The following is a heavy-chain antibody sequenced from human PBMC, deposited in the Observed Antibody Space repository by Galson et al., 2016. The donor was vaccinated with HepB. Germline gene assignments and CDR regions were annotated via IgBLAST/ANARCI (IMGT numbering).Heavy chain of an antibody. J-gene: IGHJ4*02. CDR3: ARGAHDWNGIDY. CDR1: GFTFSSYY. Sequence: SLRLSRAASGFTFSSYYMHWLRQVPGKGLEWVSCTSSDGTRSDYAASVKGRFTISRDNTENTLSLQMNSLRVEDTALYYCARGAHDWNGIDYWGQGTLLTVSS. V-gene: IGHV3-74*01. D-gene: IGHD1-1*01. CDR2: TSSDGTRS.